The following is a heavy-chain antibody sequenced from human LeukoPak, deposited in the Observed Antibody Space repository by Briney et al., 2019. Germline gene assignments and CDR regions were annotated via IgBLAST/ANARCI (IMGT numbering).Heavy chain of an antibody. V-gene: IGHV1-24*01. CDR3: ATAVARYGMDV. CDR1: GYTLTELS. Sequence: ASVKVSCKVSGYTLTELSMHWVRQAPGKGLEWMGGFDPEDGETIYAQKFQGRVTMTKDTSTDTAYMELSSLRSEDTAVYYCATAVARYGMDVWGQGTTVTVSS. D-gene: IGHD6-19*01. J-gene: IGHJ6*02. CDR2: FDPEDGET.